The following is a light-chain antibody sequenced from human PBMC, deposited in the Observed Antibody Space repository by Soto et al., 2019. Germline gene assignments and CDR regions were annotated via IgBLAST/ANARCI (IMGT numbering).Light chain of an antibody. Sequence: QSALTQPASVSGSPGQSITISCTGTSSDVGGYNYVSWYQQHPGKAPKLMIYEVSNRPSGVSNRFSGSKSGKTASLTISGLQAEDEADYYCCSFTTTSTWLFGGGTKLTVL. CDR1: SSDVGGYNY. CDR3: CSFTTTSTWL. J-gene: IGLJ3*02. CDR2: EVS. V-gene: IGLV2-14*01.